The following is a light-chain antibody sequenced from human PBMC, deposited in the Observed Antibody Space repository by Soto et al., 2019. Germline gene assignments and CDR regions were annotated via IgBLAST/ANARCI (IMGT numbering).Light chain of an antibody. CDR2: DAS. V-gene: IGKV3-11*01. J-gene: IGKJ1*01. CDR3: QQRRYWPVT. CDR1: QSVSSY. Sequence: EIVLTQSPAILSMSPGERATLSCRASQSVSSYFAWYQQKPGQAPRLLIYDASNRATGVPDRFSGSGSGTEFTLPISSLEPADFAVYYFQQRRYWPVTFGQGTKVEIK.